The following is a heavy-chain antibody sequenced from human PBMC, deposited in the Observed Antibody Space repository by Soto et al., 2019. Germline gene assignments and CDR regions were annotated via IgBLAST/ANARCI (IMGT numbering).Heavy chain of an antibody. CDR3: ARDEIVVVPAAPWGWFDP. D-gene: IGHD2-2*01. Sequence: QVQLVQSGAEVKKPGASVKVSCKASGYTFTSYGITWVRQAPGQGLEWMGWISAYNGNTNYAQKLQGRVTMTTDTSTSPAYMELRSLRSDDTAVYYCARDEIVVVPAAPWGWFDPWGQGTLVTVSS. V-gene: IGHV1-18*01. J-gene: IGHJ5*02. CDR2: ISAYNGNT. CDR1: GYTFTSYG.